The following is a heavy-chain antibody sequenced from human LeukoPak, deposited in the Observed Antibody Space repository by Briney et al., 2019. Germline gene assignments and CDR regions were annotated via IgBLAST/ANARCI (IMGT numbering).Heavy chain of an antibody. V-gene: IGHV3-30*18. CDR1: GFTFSSHG. J-gene: IGHJ4*02. CDR2: VSYDGSNK. D-gene: IGHD6-19*01. Sequence: GGSLRLSCAASGFTFSSHGMHWVRQAPGKGLEWVAVVSYDGSNKYYADSVKGRFTISRDNSINTLYVQMNSLRAEDTAVYYCAKSRSGWHFDYWGQGILVTVSS. CDR3: AKSRSGWHFDY.